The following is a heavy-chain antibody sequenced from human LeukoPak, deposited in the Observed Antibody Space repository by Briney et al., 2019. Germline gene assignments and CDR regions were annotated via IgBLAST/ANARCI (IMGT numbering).Heavy chain of an antibody. J-gene: IGHJ3*02. Sequence: GGSLRLSRAASGFTFSSYTMNWVRQAPGKGLEWVGLTRNKASSYTTEYAASVEGRFTISRDDSKKSLYLQMNSLKTEDTAVYYCCKVGVNAFDIWGQGTMVTVSS. CDR2: TRNKASSYTT. CDR1: GFTFSSYT. CDR3: CKVGVNAFDI. D-gene: IGHD3-10*01. V-gene: IGHV3-72*01.